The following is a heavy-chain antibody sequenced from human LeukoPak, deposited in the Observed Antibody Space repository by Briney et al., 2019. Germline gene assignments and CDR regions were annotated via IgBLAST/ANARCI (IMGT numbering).Heavy chain of an antibody. J-gene: IGHJ4*02. CDR3: ARGRLKRVPFTKVAGALDY. CDR1: GYTFRNYG. V-gene: IGHV1-18*01. CDR2: IGTYNGNT. Sequence: ASVKVSCKASGYTFRNYGITWVRQAPGQGLEWMGWIGTYNGNTDYAQEFQGRVIMTADTSTTTAHMELRSLRSDDTAVYYCARGRLKRVPFTKVAGALDYWGQGTRVTVSS. D-gene: IGHD6-19*01.